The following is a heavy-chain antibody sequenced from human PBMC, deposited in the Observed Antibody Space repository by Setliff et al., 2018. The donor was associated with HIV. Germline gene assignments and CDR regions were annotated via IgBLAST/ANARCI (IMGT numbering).Heavy chain of an antibody. CDR2: LYHSGGT. CDR3: ASRVPAARHFDY. Sequence: PSETLSLTCAVSSGSISSSNWWSWVRQPPGKELEWIGELYHSGGTNYNPSLKSRVTISLDRFKNQFSRKLTTLTAADTAVYYCASRVPAARHFDYWGQGTLVTVSS. J-gene: IGHJ4*02. D-gene: IGHD2-2*01. CDR1: SGSISSSNW. V-gene: IGHV4-4*02.